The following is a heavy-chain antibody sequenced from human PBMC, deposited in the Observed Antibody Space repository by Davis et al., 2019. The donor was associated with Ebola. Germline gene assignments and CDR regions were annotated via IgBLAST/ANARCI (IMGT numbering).Heavy chain of an antibody. CDR1: GGSISSSSYY. J-gene: IGHJ5*02. D-gene: IGHD4-17*01. Sequence: MPSETLSLTCTVSGGSISSSSYYWSWIRQPPGKGLEWIGYIYYSGSTNYNPSLKSRVTISVDTSKNQFSLKLSSVTAADTAVYYCARAKDGDYVRLNWFDPWGQGTLVTVSS. CDR2: IYYSGST. CDR3: ARAKDGDYVRLNWFDP. V-gene: IGHV4-61*01.